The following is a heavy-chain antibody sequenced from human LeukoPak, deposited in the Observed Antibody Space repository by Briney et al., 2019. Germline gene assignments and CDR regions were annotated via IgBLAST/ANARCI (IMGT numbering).Heavy chain of an antibody. CDR3: ARRADSSAYYTY. CDR2: IYPGDSDT. V-gene: IGHV5-51*01. Sequence: GESLKISCKGFGYSFTNYWIGWVRQMPGKGLEWMGIIYPGDSDTRYRPSFQGQVTISADKSIGTAYLQWGRLKASDTAMYYCARRADSSAYYTYWGQGTLVTVFS. CDR1: GYSFTNYW. J-gene: IGHJ4*02. D-gene: IGHD3-22*01.